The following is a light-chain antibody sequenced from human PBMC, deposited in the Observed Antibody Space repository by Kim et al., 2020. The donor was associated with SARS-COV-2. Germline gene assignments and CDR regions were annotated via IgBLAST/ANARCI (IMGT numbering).Light chain of an antibody. Sequence: PGERAAPPCRGSHRSSINLVWYQLKHGQAPRLLLYGGATRATGVPAGFIGSGSGTEVTLTIGSLQSEDFAADYCQQHNNSPPRFTVGQGTSW. CDR2: GGA. V-gene: IGKV3-15*01. J-gene: IGKJ2*01. CDR3: QQHNNSPPRFT. CDR1: HRSSIN.